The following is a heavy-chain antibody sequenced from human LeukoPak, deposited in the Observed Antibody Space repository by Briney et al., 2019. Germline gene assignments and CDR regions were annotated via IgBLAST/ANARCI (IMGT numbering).Heavy chain of an antibody. V-gene: IGHV4-31*03. Sequence: PSETLSLTCTVSGDSIITSRYYWAWIRQHPGKGLEWIGYIYYSGSTYYNPSLKSRVTISVDTSKNQFSLKLSSVTAADTAVYYCARAQRYSSSWYKFGDWFDPWGQGTLVTVSS. J-gene: IGHJ5*02. CDR1: GDSIITSRYY. CDR2: IYYSGST. D-gene: IGHD6-13*01. CDR3: ARAQRYSSSWYKFGDWFDP.